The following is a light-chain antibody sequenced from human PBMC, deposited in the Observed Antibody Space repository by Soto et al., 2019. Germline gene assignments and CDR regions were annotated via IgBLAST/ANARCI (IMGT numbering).Light chain of an antibody. CDR3: QQYSTYPT. Sequence: DIQMIQSPSTLSASVGDRITITCRASQTLGRWLAWYQQKPGKALKLLISKASTSESGVPSRFSGSQSGTEFTLTISSLQPDDFATYYCQQYSTYPTFGQGTKVEI. CDR1: QTLGRW. V-gene: IGKV1-5*03. J-gene: IGKJ1*01. CDR2: KAS.